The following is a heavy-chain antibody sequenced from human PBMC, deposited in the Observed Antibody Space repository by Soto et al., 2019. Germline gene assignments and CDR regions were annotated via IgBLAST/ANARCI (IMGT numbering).Heavy chain of an antibody. CDR1: GYSFTSYW. V-gene: IGHV5-51*01. D-gene: IGHD1-1*01. CDR3: ARHGASNRYNDAFNI. J-gene: IGHJ3*02. CDR2: IFPDDSDT. Sequence: PGESLKISCKGSGYSFTSYWINWVRQMPGKGLEWMGIIFPDDSDTRYSPSFQSQITISVDKSMSTAYLQWNSLRASDTAMYYCARHGASNRYNDAFNIWGQGTMVTVSS.